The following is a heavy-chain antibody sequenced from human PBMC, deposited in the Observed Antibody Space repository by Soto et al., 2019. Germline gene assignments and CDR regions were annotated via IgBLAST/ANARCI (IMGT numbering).Heavy chain of an antibody. CDR2: IYYSGST. J-gene: IGHJ5*02. V-gene: IGHV4-61*01. D-gene: IGHD3-16*02. CDR3: AREFSGYINWFDP. CDR1: VGSVSSGSYY. Sequence: SETLCITCTFSVGSVSSGSYYWSWIRQPPGKGLEWIGYIYYSGSTNYNPSLKSRVTISVDTSKNQFSLKLSSVTAADTAVYYCAREFSGYINWFDPWGQGTMVTVSS.